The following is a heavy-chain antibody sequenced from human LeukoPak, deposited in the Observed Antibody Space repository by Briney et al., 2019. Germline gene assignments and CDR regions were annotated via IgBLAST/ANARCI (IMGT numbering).Heavy chain of an antibody. J-gene: IGHJ6*03. V-gene: IGHV1-2*02. CDR2: INPNSGGT. CDR1: GYTFTGYY. D-gene: IGHD2-15*01. CDR3: ARARGIVVVVAQAATYEWPYYYMDV. Sequence: ASVKVSCKASGYTFTGYYMHWVRQARGQGLEWMGWINPNSGGTNYAQKLQGRVTMTTDTSTSTAYMELRSLRSDDTAVYYCARARGIVVVVAQAATYEWPYYYMDVWGKGTTVTISS.